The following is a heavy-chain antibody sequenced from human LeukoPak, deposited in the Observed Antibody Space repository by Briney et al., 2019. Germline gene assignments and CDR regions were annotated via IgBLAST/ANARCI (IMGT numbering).Heavy chain of an antibody. V-gene: IGHV4-30-4*01. CDR2: IYYSGST. D-gene: IGHD6-13*01. CDR3: ARVRGYSSIWWYFDL. J-gene: IGHJ2*01. Sequence: PSQTLSLTCTVSGGSISSGDYYWSWIRQPPGKGLEWIGYIYYSGSTYYNPSLKSRVTISVDTSKNQFSLKLSSVTAADTAVYYCARVRGYSSIWWYFDLWGRGTLVTVSS. CDR1: GGSISSGDYY.